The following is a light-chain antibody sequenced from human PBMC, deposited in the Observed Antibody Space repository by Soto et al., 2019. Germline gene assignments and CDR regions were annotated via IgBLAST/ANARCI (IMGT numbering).Light chain of an antibody. Sequence: DIKMTQSPSSLSASVGDRVTITCQASQDIRKNLNWYQQKPGKAPKLLIYGASNLETGVPSRFSGSGSGTDFTLTIISLQPEDISTYYCQQYDELITFGGGTKVEIK. CDR2: GAS. CDR3: QQYDELIT. J-gene: IGKJ4*01. V-gene: IGKV1-33*01. CDR1: QDIRKN.